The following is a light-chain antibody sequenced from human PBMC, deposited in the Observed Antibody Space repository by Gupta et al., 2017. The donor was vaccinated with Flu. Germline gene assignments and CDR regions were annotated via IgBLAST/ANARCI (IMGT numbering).Light chain of an antibody. CDR2: EDY. V-gene: IGLV10-54*04. J-gene: IGLJ3*02. CDR1: SSNIGNQY. Sequence: TATITCTGNSSNIGNQYAAWLQQHQGSPPKILIYEDYHRPSGISERFSASRAGNTDSPTITVPEPEDEADYDCSAWDNSINDAVFGGGTKVTVL. CDR3: SAWDNSINDAV.